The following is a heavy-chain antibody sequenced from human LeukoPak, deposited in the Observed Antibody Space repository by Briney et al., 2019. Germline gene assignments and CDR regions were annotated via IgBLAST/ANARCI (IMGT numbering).Heavy chain of an antibody. V-gene: IGHV1-46*01. CDR1: GYTFTSYY. CDR3: ASYSDSSGYYGYFHH. D-gene: IGHD3-22*01. J-gene: IGHJ1*01. CDR2: INPSSGSI. Sequence: ASVKVSCKASGYTFTSYYIHWVRQAPGQGLECMGLINPSSGSISYAQKFQGRVTMTRDTSTSTVYMELSGLRSEDTAVYYCASYSDSSGYYGYFHHWGQGTLVTVSS.